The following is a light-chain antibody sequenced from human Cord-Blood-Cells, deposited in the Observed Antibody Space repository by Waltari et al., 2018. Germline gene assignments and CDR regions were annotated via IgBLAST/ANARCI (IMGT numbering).Light chain of an antibody. J-gene: IGKJ1*01. CDR1: QSVLYSSNNKNY. V-gene: IGKV4-1*01. Sequence: DIVMTQSPDSLAVSLGERATINCKSSQSVLYSSNNKNYLAWYQQKPRQPPKLLIYWASTRESGVPDRFSGSGSGTDFTLTISSLQAEDVAVYYCQQYYSTPTFGQGTK. CDR2: WAS. CDR3: QQYYSTPT.